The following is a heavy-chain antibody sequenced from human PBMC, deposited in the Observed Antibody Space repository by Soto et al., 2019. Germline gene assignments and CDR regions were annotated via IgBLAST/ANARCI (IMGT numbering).Heavy chain of an antibody. V-gene: IGHV5-10-1*01. CDR2: IDPSDSYT. D-gene: IGHD3-10*01. Sequence: PGESLKISCKGSGYSFTSYWISWVRQMPGKGLEWMGRIDPSDSYTTYIPSFQGHVTISADNSSSTAYLQWTNLEASDTAMYYCSGYSSVLGVIVWFDPWGQGTMVRVSS. CDR3: SGYSSVLGVIVWFDP. CDR1: GYSFTSYW. J-gene: IGHJ5*02.